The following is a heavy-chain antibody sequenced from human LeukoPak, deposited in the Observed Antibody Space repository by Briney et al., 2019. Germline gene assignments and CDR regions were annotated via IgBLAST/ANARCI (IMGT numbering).Heavy chain of an antibody. Sequence: SVKVSCKASGGTFSSYAISWVRQAPGQGLEWMGGIIPIFGTANYAQKFQGRVTMTRDMSTSTVYMELSSLRSEDTAVYYCARDGVLRYFDGYYYYMDVWGKGTTVTVSS. D-gene: IGHD3-9*01. CDR2: IIPIFGTA. CDR3: ARDGVLRYFDGYYYYMDV. J-gene: IGHJ6*03. CDR1: GGTFSSYA. V-gene: IGHV1-69*05.